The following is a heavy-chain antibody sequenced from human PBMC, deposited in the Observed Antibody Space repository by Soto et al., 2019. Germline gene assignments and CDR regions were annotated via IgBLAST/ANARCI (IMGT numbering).Heavy chain of an antibody. D-gene: IGHD3-22*01. J-gene: IGHJ6*02. CDR1: GFTFTTYA. CDR3: ARDRYYYDSSGWEYYYGMDV. Sequence: PGGSLRLSCATSGFTFTTYAMHWARQTPGKGLQWVAVISYDGSNKYYANSVKGRFTISRDNSKNTLYLQMNGLRAEDTAVYYCARDRYYYDSSGWEYYYGMDVWGQGTTVTVSS. V-gene: IGHV3-30*01. CDR2: ISYDGSNK.